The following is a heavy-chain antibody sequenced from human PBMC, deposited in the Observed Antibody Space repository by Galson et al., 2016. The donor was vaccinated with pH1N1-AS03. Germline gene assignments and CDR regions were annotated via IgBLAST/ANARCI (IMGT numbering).Heavy chain of an antibody. CDR3: ARGGDHASY. V-gene: IGHV1-18*01. J-gene: IGHJ4*02. CDR2: ISVYTGKT. CDR1: GYIFNSYG. D-gene: IGHD3-10*01. Sequence: SVKVSCKASGYIFNSYGIAWVRQAPRQGLEWMGWISVYTGKTNYAEKFQERVTMTRQISTTTACLELRSLRSDDTAVYYCARGGDHASYWGQGTLVTVSS.